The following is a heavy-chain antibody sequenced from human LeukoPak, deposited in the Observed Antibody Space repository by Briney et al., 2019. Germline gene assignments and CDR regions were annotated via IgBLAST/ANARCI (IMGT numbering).Heavy chain of an antibody. V-gene: IGHV3-74*01. Sequence: GGSLRLSCAASGFTFSTYWMHWVRQVPGKGLVWVSRISSDGTNANYADSVKGRFTISRDNAKNTLYLQMNSLRAEDTAVYYCARRNVDTASFDYWGQGTLVTVSS. J-gene: IGHJ4*02. CDR1: GFTFSTYW. CDR3: ARRNVDTASFDY. CDR2: ISSDGTNA. D-gene: IGHD5-18*01.